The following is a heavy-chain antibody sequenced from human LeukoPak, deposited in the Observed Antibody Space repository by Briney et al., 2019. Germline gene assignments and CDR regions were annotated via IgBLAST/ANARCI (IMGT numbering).Heavy chain of an antibody. Sequence: GGSLRLSCAASRFTFSSYSMNWVRQAPGKGLEWVSSISSSSSYIYYADSVKGRFTISRDNAKNSLYLQMNSLRAEDTAVYYCARYCSSTSCPEDAFDIWGQGTMVTVSS. CDR2: ISSSSSYI. J-gene: IGHJ3*02. D-gene: IGHD2-2*01. CDR1: RFTFSSYS. CDR3: ARYCSSTSCPEDAFDI. V-gene: IGHV3-21*01.